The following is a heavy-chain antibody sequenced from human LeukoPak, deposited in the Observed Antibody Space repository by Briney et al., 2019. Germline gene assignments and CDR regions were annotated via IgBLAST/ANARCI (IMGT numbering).Heavy chain of an antibody. CDR2: FDPGSGEI. D-gene: IGHD3-9*01. Sequence: ASVKVSCKVSGYSLTELSTHWVRQAPGKGLEWMGGFDPGSGEIIYEQKFQDRVTMTEDTSTDTAYMELSSVRSEDTALYYCATGTHYDLLPFWGQGTLVTVSS. V-gene: IGHV1-24*01. CDR1: GYSLTELS. J-gene: IGHJ4*02. CDR3: ATGTHYDLLPF.